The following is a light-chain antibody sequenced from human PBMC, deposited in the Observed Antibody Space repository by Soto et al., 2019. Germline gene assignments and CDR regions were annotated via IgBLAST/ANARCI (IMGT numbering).Light chain of an antibody. J-gene: IGKJ3*01. V-gene: IGKV3-20*01. CDR3: QQYGSSGGT. CDR1: QSISSN. CDR2: RTS. Sequence: EIVMTQSPATLSVSPGERATLSCRASQSISSNLAWYQQKPGQAPRLLMFRTSSRATGFPARFSGSGSGTDFTLTISRLEPEDFAVYYCQQYGSSGGTFGPGTKVDIK.